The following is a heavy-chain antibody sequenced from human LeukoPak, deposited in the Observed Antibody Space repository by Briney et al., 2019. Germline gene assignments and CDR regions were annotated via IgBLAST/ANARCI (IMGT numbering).Heavy chain of an antibody. V-gene: IGHV4-31*03. D-gene: IGHD3-22*01. J-gene: IGHJ5*02. CDR2: IYYSGST. CDR1: GGSISSGGYY. CDR3: ARDTPYDSSGYYYVST. Sequence: KPSETLSLTCTVSGGSISSGGYYWSWIRQHPGKGLEWIGYIYYSGSTYYNPSLKSRVTISVDTSKNQFSLKLSSVTAADTAVYYCARDTPYDSSGYYYVSTWGQGTLLTVSS.